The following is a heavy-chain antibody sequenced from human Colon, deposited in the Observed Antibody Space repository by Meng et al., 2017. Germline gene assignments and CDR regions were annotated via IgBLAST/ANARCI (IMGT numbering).Heavy chain of an antibody. J-gene: IGHJ4*02. CDR3: ARAYRMWLTMYYFAW. Sequence: GGFLRPSGVASGFSSSQYAMYWVRQAPGKGLEWVAGITYDGKFKFYGDSVKGRFNISRDDSKSTVHLQMDSLRPEDTAVYSLARAYRMWLTMYYFAWWCPGTGVTVSS. CDR2: ITYDGKFK. D-gene: IGHD4/OR15-4a*01. V-gene: IGHV3-30*01. CDR1: GFSSSQYA.